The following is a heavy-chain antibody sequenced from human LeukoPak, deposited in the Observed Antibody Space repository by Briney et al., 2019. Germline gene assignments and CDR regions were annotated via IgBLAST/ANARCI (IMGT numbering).Heavy chain of an antibody. D-gene: IGHD2-2*01. CDR1: GFTFSSYS. Sequence: GGSLRLSCAASGFTFSSYSMNWVRQAPGKGLEWVSSISSSSSYIYYADSVKGRFTISRDNAKSSLYLQMNSLRAEDTAVYYCARDGCSSTSCYGMDVWGQGTTVTVSS. J-gene: IGHJ6*02. CDR3: ARDGCSSTSCYGMDV. V-gene: IGHV3-21*01. CDR2: ISSSSSYI.